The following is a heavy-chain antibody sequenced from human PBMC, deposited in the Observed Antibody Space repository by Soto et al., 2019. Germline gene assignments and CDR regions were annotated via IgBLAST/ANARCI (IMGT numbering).Heavy chain of an antibody. CDR2: IYPDDSDI. Sequence: PGESLKISCKGSGYSFSPYWIAGVRQMPGKGLEWMGIIYPDDSDIRYSPSFQGQVTISVDKSIRTAYLQWRSLTASDTAIYYCARRRETTMAYDAYDLWGQGTTVTVSS. V-gene: IGHV5-51*01. CDR1: GYSFSPYW. J-gene: IGHJ3*01. CDR3: ARRRETTMAYDAYDL. D-gene: IGHD1-1*01.